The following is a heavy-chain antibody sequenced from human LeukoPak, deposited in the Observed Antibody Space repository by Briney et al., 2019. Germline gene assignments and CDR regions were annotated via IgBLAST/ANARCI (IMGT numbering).Heavy chain of an antibody. Sequence: GGSLRLSCAASGFTLSTCAMSWVRQTPGKGLEWVAATSSSDAGTYHADSVRGRFTISRDNSKNTLYLQMNSLRAEDAAVYFCAKAPVTSCRGAYCYPFDSWGQGTLVTVSS. D-gene: IGHD2-21*01. CDR1: GFTLSTCA. CDR2: TSSSDAGT. V-gene: IGHV3-23*01. CDR3: AKAPVTSCRGAYCYPFDS. J-gene: IGHJ4*02.